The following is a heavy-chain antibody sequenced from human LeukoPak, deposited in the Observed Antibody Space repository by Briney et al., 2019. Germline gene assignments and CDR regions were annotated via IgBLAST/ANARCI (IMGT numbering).Heavy chain of an antibody. Sequence: PSETLSLTCTVSGGSISSYYWSWIRQPPGKGLEWISYIHYSGSTKYNPSLKSRVTISEDTSKNQFSLKLSSVTAADTAVYYCARVEEGYGAGRRENYYYYYMDVWGKGTTVTISS. CDR3: ARVEEGYGAGRRENYYYYYMDV. J-gene: IGHJ6*03. CDR1: GGSISSYY. CDR2: IHYSGST. V-gene: IGHV4-59*01. D-gene: IGHD3-10*01.